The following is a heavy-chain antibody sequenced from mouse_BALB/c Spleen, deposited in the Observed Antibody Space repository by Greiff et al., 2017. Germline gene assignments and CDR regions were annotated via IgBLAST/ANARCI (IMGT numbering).Heavy chain of an antibody. CDR1: GFNIKDYY. V-gene: IGHV14-4*02. D-gene: IGHD2-4*01. Sequence: VQLQQSGAELVRSGASVKLSCTASGFNIKDYYMHWVKQRPEQGLEWIGWIDPENGDTEYAPKFQGKATMTADTSSNTAYLQLSSLTSEDTAVCYCDAYDYDFAYWGQGTLVTVSA. CDR3: DAYDYDFAY. J-gene: IGHJ3*01. CDR2: IDPENGDT.